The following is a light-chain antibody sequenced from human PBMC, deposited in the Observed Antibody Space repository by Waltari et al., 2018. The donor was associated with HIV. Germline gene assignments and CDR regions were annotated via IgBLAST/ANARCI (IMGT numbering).Light chain of an antibody. V-gene: IGLV3-21*04. J-gene: IGLJ3*02. CDR3: QVWDSSSDHWV. Sequence: SYVLTQPPSVSVAPGKTARITCGGNNIATKSVQWYQQKPGQAPVLVIYYDNDRPSGIPDRFSGSNSGNTATLTISRVEAGDEADYYCQVWDSSSDHWVFGGGTQLTVL. CDR2: YDN. CDR1: NIATKS.